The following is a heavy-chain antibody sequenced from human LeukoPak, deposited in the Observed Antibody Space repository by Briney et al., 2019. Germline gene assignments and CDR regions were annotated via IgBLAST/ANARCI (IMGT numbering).Heavy chain of an antibody. CDR3: MDV. Sequence: GGSLRLSCAASGFTFNDYSMHWVRQASGKGLEWVSGISWNSGSIGYADSVKGRFSISRDNAKNSLYLQMDSLNPEDTAVYYGMDVWGQGTTVTVSS. CDR2: ISWNSGSI. V-gene: IGHV3-9*01. J-gene: IGHJ6*02. CDR1: GFTFNDYS.